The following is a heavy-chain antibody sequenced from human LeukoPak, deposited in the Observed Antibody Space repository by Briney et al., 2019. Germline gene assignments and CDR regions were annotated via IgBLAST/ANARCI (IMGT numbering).Heavy chain of an antibody. Sequence: GASVKVSCKASGYTFTGHYTHWVRQAPGQGLGWMGWISPNSGDTLHAQKFQGRVTMARDTSINTAYMELSNLRSDDTAVYYCARARRGAGTYAFDIWGQGTMVTVSS. J-gene: IGHJ3*02. V-gene: IGHV1-2*02. CDR2: ISPNSGDT. CDR1: GYTFTGHY. D-gene: IGHD6-13*01. CDR3: ARARRGAGTYAFDI.